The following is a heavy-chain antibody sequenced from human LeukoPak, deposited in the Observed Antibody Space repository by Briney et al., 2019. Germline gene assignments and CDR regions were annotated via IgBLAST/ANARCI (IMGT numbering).Heavy chain of an antibody. J-gene: IGHJ4*02. D-gene: IGHD6-19*01. CDR3: ASEYSSGWRNDY. CDR2: INPSGGST. V-gene: IGHV1-46*01. CDR1: GYTFTSYY. Sequence: ASVKVSCKASGYTFTSYYMHWVRQAPGQGLEWMGIINPSGGSTSYAQKFQGRVTMTRDTSISTAYMELSRLRSDDTAVYYCASEYSSGWRNDYWGQGTLVTVSS.